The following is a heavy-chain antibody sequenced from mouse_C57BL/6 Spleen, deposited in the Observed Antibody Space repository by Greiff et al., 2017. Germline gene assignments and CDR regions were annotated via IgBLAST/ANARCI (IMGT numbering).Heavy chain of an antibody. CDR3: ARDYGSSRFAY. Sequence: EVQLQQSGPVLVKPGASVTMSCKASGYTFTDYYMNWVKQSHGKSLEWIGVINPYNGGTSYNQKFKGKATLTVDKSASTAYMELNSLTTEDSAVYYCARDYGSSRFAYWGQGTLVTVSA. D-gene: IGHD1-1*01. J-gene: IGHJ3*01. CDR2: INPYNGGT. V-gene: IGHV1-19*01. CDR1: GYTFTDYY.